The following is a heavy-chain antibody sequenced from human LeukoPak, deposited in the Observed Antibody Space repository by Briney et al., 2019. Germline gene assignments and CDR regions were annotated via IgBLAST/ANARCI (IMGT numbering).Heavy chain of an antibody. J-gene: IGHJ4*02. D-gene: IGHD3-10*01. V-gene: IGHV4-4*07. CDR1: GGSISSYY. CDR3: ARATKGAGKYYFDY. CDR2: IYTSGST. Sequence: SETPSLTCTVSGGSISSYYWSWIRQPAGKGLEWIGRIYTSGSTNYNPSLKSRVTMSVDTSKNQFSLKLSSVTAADTAVYYCARATKGAGKYYFDYWGQGTLVTVSS.